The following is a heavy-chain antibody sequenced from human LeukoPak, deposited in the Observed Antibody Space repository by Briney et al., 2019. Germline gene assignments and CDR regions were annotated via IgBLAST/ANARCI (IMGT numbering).Heavy chain of an antibody. CDR2: IRYDGSNK. CDR1: GFTFSSYG. V-gene: IGHV3-30*02. D-gene: IGHD6-13*01. CDR3: AKQQLVLFDY. J-gene: IGHJ4*02. Sequence: TGGSLRLSCAASGFTFSSYGMHWVRQAPGKGLEWVAFIRYDGSNKYYADSVKGRFTISRDNSKNTLYLQMNSLRAEDTAVYYCAKQQLVLFDYWGQGTLVTVSS.